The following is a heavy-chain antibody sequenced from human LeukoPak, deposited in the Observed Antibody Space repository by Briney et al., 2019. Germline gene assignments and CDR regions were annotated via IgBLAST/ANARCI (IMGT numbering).Heavy chain of an antibody. J-gene: IGHJ4*02. Sequence: SETLSLTCTVSGGSISSYYWSWIRQPPGKGLEWIGYIYYSGSTNYNPSLKSRVTISVDTSKNQFSLKLSSVTAADTAVYYCATYSYSSGWSDYWGQGTLVTVSS. CDR3: ATYSYSSGWSDY. CDR2: IYYSGST. CDR1: GGSISSYY. D-gene: IGHD6-19*01. V-gene: IGHV4-59*08.